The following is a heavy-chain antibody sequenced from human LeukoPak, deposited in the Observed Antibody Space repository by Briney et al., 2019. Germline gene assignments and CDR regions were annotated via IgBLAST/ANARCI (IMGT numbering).Heavy chain of an antibody. D-gene: IGHD5-24*01. CDR1: GYTFTSYD. Sequence: ASVKVSCKASGYTFTSYDINWVRQATGQGLEWMGWINTNTGNPTYAQGFTGRFVFSLDTSVSTAYPQISSLKAEDTAVYYCARESDGYTVGYWGQGTLVTVSS. CDR2: INTNTGNP. V-gene: IGHV7-4-1*02. CDR3: ARESDGYTVGY. J-gene: IGHJ4*02.